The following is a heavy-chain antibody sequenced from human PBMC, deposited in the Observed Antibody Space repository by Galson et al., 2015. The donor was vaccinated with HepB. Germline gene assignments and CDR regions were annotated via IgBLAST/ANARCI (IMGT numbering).Heavy chain of an antibody. CDR3: VREFSGLYYFDY. J-gene: IGHJ4*02. D-gene: IGHD3-10*01. V-gene: IGHV3-33*08. CDR2: IWYDGTNK. CDR1: GFTFRNYG. Sequence: SLRLSCAASGFTFRNYGMHWVRQAPGKGLEWVALIWYDGTNKYYADSVKGRFTISRDNSKNTLYLQMNSLRAEDTAVYYCVREFSGLYYFDYWGQGTLVTASS.